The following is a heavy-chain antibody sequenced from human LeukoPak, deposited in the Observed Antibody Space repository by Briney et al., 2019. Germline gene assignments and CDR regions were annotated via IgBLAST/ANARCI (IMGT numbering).Heavy chain of an antibody. Sequence: GGSLRLSCAASGFTVSSNYMSWVRQAPGKGLEWVSVIYSGGSTYYADSVKGRFTISRDNSKNTLYLQMNSLRAEDAAVYYCARDLDYYYMDVWGKGTTVTVSS. CDR2: IYSGGST. J-gene: IGHJ6*03. V-gene: IGHV3-66*02. CDR3: ARDLDYYYMDV. CDR1: GFTVSSNY.